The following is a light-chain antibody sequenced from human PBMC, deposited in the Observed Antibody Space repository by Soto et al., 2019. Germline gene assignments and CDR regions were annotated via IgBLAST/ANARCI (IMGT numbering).Light chain of an antibody. Sequence: QSALTQPASVSGSPGQSITISCTGTSSDVGGYNYVSWYQHHPGKAPKLMSFGVSNRPSGVSNRFSGSKSGNTASLTISGPQPEDEADYYCSSYTTSNTRQIVFGTGPKVTVL. CDR3: SSYTTSNTRQIV. V-gene: IGLV2-14*03. J-gene: IGLJ1*01. CDR1: SSDVGGYNY. CDR2: GVS.